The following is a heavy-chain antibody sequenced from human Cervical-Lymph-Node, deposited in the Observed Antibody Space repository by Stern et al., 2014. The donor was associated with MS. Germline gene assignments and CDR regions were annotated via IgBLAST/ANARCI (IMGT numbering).Heavy chain of an antibody. CDR1: GGSFSGYY. D-gene: IGHD4-17*01. CDR3: ARYTVRDWFDP. V-gene: IGHV4-34*01. J-gene: IGHJ5*02. CDR2: INHSGNT. Sequence: QVQLVQWGAGLLKPSETLSLTCAVYGGSFSGYYWSWIRQSPGKGLEWIGEINHSGNTNYNPSLKSRVTISADTSRGQFSLKLGSVTAADTAVYYCARYTVRDWFDPWGQGTLVIVSS.